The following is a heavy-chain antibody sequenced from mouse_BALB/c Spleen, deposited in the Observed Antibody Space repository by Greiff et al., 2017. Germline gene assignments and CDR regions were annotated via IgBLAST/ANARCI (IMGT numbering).Heavy chain of an antibody. CDR1: GFTFSSYA. J-gene: IGHJ2*01. CDR2: ISSGGST. CDR3: ARVTTVVAGDY. V-gene: IGHV5-6-5*01. D-gene: IGHD1-1*01. Sequence: DVQLVESGGGLVKPGGSLKLSCAASGFTFSSYAMSWVRQTPEKRLEWVASISSGGSTYYPDSVKGRFTISRDNARNILYLQMSSLRSEDTAMYYCARVTTVVAGDYWGQGTTLTVSS.